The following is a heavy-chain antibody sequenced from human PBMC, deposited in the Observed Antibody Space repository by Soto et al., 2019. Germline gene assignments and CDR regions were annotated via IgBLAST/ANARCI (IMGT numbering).Heavy chain of an antibody. CDR2: ISSSGTI. J-gene: IGHJ3*02. V-gene: IGHV3-48*03. Sequence: GGSLRLSCAASGFTFSSYEMDWVRQAPGKGLEWVAYISSSGTILYGDSVKGRFTISRDNADNSLYLQMNSLTAEDTAVYYCTKEKSVMYSGYDAFDIWGRGTMVTVSS. CDR1: GFTFSSYE. D-gene: IGHD5-12*01. CDR3: TKEKSVMYSGYDAFDI.